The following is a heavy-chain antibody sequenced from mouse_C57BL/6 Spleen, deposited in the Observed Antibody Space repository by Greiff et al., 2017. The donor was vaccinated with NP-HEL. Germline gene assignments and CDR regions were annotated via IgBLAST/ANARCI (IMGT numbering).Heavy chain of an antibody. CDR1: GYTFTSYG. D-gene: IGHD2-4*01. CDR2: IYPRSGNT. Sequence: VKLQQSGAELARPGASVKLSCKASGYTFTSYGISWVKQRTGQGLEWIGEIYPRSGNTYYNEKFKGKATLTADKSSSTAYMELRSLTSEDSAVYFCARPYYDYDGGYWGQGTTLTVSS. V-gene: IGHV1-81*01. J-gene: IGHJ2*01. CDR3: ARPYYDYDGGY.